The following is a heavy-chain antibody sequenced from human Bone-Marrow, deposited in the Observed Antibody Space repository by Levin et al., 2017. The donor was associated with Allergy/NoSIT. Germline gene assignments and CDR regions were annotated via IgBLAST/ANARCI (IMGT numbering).Heavy chain of an antibody. CDR2: IYNDGFT. J-gene: IGHJ4*02. CDR3: VGGYFFDY. Sequence: LSLTCAASGFSVSSNYMSWVRQAPGKGLEWVSIIYNDGFTYYADSAKGRFTVSRDNSKNTLYLQMNSLRADDTAVYYCVGGYFFDYWGQGSLVTVSS. CDR1: GFSVSSNY. V-gene: IGHV3-53*01.